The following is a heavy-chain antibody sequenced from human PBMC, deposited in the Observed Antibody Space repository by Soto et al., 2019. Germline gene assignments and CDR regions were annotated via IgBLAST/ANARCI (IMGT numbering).Heavy chain of an antibody. J-gene: IGHJ6*02. V-gene: IGHV1-18*01. D-gene: IGHD1-7*01. Sequence: QVQLVQSGGEVKKPGASVQLSCKASGYTFTTYGISWVRQAPGQGLEWLGYIRPYNGNTNLAQKVQDRGTMTADTSTNTAYMELRSLSSDDTAVYYCARDWLTGTPEPGISYYGMDIWGQGTTIIVSS. CDR2: IRPYNGNT. CDR1: GYTFTTYG. CDR3: ARDWLTGTPEPGISYYGMDI.